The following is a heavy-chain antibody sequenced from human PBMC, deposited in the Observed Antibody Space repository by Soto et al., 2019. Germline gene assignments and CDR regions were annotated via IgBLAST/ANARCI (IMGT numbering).Heavy chain of an antibody. V-gene: IGHV1-3*01. CDR1: GYTFTSYA. Sequence: QVPLVQSGAEVKKPGASVKDSCKASGYTFTSYAMHWARQAPGQRLEWMGWINAGNGNTKYSQKFQGRVTITRDTSASTAYMELGSLRSEDTAVYYCARFGPQRRYCSSTSCPTFDPWGQGTLVTVSS. D-gene: IGHD2-2*01. CDR3: ARFGPQRRYCSSTSCPTFDP. CDR2: INAGNGNT. J-gene: IGHJ5*02.